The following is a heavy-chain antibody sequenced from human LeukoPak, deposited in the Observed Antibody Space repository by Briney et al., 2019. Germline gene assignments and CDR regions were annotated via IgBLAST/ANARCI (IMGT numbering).Heavy chain of an antibody. D-gene: IGHD6-19*01. CDR2: ISGSGGST. CDR1: GFTLSSYA. CDR3: AKPQAPYSSGWDDAFDI. Sequence: GGSLRLSCAASGFTLSSYAMSWVRQAPGKGLEWVSAISGSGGSTYYADSVKGRFTISRDNSKNTLYLQMNSLRAEDTAVYYCAKPQAPYSSGWDDAFDIWGQGTMVTVSS. J-gene: IGHJ3*02. V-gene: IGHV3-23*01.